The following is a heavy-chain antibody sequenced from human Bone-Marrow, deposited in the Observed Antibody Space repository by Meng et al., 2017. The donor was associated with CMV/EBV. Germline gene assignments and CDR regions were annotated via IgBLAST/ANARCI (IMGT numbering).Heavy chain of an antibody. Sequence: GECLKISCAASGVNFSSYSMNWVRQAPGKGLEWVSSISSSSSYIYYADSMKGRFTISRVNAKNSLYLQMNSLRAEDTAVYYCARDGYCSSTRGLYYYYYYCMDVWGQGTTVTVSS. CDR1: GVNFSSYS. D-gene: IGHD2-2*01. CDR2: ISSSSSYI. V-gene: IGHV3-21*01. CDR3: ARDGYCSSTRGLYYYYYYCMDV. J-gene: IGHJ6*02.